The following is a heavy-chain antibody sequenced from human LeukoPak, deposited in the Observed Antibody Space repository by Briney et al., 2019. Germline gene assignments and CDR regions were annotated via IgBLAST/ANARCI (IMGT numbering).Heavy chain of an antibody. Sequence: GESLKISCKASGYSFDKYWIGWGRQKPGKGLELMGIIYPGDSDTRYRPSFEGQITISADKSINTAYLQWRSLKASDTAMYYCARLHGLGSFFAFWGQGTLVTVFS. CDR2: IYPGDSDT. J-gene: IGHJ4*02. D-gene: IGHD3-10*01. CDR3: ARLHGLGSFFAF. V-gene: IGHV5-51*01. CDR1: GYSFDKYW.